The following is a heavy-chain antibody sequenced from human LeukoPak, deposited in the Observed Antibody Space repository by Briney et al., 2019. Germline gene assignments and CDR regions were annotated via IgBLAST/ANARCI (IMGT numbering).Heavy chain of an antibody. Sequence: PGGSLRLSCAASGFTVSSNYMSWVRQAPGKGLEWVSVIYSGGSTYYADSVKGRFTISRDNSKNTLYLQMNSLRAEDTAVYYCAREGVWAGAVAHAFDYWGQGTLVTVSS. D-gene: IGHD6-19*01. CDR1: GFTVSSNY. CDR2: IYSGGST. V-gene: IGHV3-66*01. J-gene: IGHJ4*02. CDR3: AREGVWAGAVAHAFDY.